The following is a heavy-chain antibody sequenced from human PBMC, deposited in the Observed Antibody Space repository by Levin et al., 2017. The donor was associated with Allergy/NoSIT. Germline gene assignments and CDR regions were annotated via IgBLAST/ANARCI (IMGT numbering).Heavy chain of an antibody. V-gene: IGHV4-34*01. Sequence: PSETLSLTCAVYGGSFSGYYWSWIRQPPGKGLEWIGEINHSGSTNYNPSLKSRVTISVDTSKNQFSLKLSSVTAADTAVYYCASGSNSGSPSYWGQGTLVTVSS. J-gene: IGHJ4*02. CDR1: GGSFSGYY. D-gene: IGHD5-12*01. CDR3: ASGSNSGSPSY. CDR2: INHSGST.